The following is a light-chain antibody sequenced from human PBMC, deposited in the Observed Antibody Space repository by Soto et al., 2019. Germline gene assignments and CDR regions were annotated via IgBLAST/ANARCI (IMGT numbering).Light chain of an antibody. V-gene: IGKV1-5*01. CDR3: QQYCGSPRT. J-gene: IGKJ5*01. CDR1: QSISTW. Sequence: DIQMTQSPSTLSASAGDRVTITCRASQSISTWLAWYQQKPGKAPRLLIYEASNLESGVPSRFSGSGSGTDFTLTISSLQPDDFATYYCQQYCGSPRTFGQGTQVEIK. CDR2: EAS.